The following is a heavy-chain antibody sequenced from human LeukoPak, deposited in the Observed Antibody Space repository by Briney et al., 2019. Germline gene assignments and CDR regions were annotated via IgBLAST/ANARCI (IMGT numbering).Heavy chain of an antibody. CDR3: AREEDYGGNGVDY. D-gene: IGHD4-23*01. CDR1: GGTFSSYA. V-gene: IGHV1-69*13. Sequence: ASVKVSCKASGGTFSSYAISWVRQAPGQGLEWMGGIIPIFGTANYAQKFQGRVTITADESTSTAYMELSSLRSEDTAVYYCAREEDYGGNGVDYWGQGTLVTVSS. J-gene: IGHJ4*02. CDR2: IIPIFGTA.